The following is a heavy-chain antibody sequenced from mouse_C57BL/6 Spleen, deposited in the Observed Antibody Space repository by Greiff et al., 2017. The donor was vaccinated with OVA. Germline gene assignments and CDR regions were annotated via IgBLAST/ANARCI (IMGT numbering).Heavy chain of an antibody. Sequence: VQLKESGGGLVKPGGSLKLSCAASGFTFSSYAMSWVRQTPEKRLEWVATISDGGSYTYYPDNVKGRFTISRDNAKNDLYLQMSHLKSEDTAMYYCARDQGMVTTRGYFDYWGQGTTLTVSS. J-gene: IGHJ2*01. V-gene: IGHV5-4*01. D-gene: IGHD2-2*01. CDR3: ARDQGMVTTRGYFDY. CDR2: ISDGGSYT. CDR1: GFTFSSYA.